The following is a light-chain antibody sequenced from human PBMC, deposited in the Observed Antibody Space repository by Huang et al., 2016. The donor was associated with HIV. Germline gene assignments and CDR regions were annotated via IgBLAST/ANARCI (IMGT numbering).Light chain of an antibody. Sequence: DIQMTQSPSSLSASVGDRVTITCRASQSIDIFLNWYQQKPGKAHRRLIYTTSSLQSGVPSRFSGSGSGTGFTLTISDLQPEDFATYYCQQSYTTPGTFGQGTKLDIK. CDR2: TTS. J-gene: IGKJ2*01. CDR1: QSIDIF. CDR3: QQSYTTPGT. V-gene: IGKV1-39*01.